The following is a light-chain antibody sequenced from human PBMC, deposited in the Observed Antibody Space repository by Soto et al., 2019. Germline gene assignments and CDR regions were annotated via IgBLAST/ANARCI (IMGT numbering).Light chain of an antibody. V-gene: IGKV4-1*01. Sequence: DIVMTQSPDSLAVSLGERATINCKSSQSVLYSSNNKNYLAWYQEKPGEPPKLLIYRASTRESGVPDRSSGSGSGTDFTLTISSLQAEDVAVYYCQQYYSTPRTFGQGTKVEIK. CDR2: RAS. J-gene: IGKJ1*01. CDR1: QSVLYSSNNKNY. CDR3: QQYYSTPRT.